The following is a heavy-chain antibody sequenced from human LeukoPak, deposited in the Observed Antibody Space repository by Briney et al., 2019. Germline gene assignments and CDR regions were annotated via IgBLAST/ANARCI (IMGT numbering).Heavy chain of an antibody. CDR3: ARDIVVAKYYYYGMDV. J-gene: IGHJ6*02. D-gene: IGHD2-2*01. CDR2: ISYDGSNK. CDR1: GFTFSSYA. V-gene: IGHV3-30-3*01. Sequence: PGGSLRLSSAASGFTFSSYAMHWVRQAPGKGLEWVAVISYDGSNKYYADSVKGRFTISRDNSKNTLYLQMNSLRAEDTAVYYCARDIVVAKYYYYGMDVWGQGTTVTVSS.